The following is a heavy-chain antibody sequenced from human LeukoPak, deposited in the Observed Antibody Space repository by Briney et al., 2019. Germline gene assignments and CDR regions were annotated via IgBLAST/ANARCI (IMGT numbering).Heavy chain of an antibody. Sequence: SETLSLTCTVSGVSISTYYWGWIRQPPGKGLEWIGSIYHSGSTYYNPSLKSRVTISVDTSKNQFSLKLSSVTAADTAVYYCAREIAAAGFDYWGQGTLVTVSS. D-gene: IGHD6-13*01. CDR1: GVSISTYY. V-gene: IGHV4-38-2*02. J-gene: IGHJ4*02. CDR2: IYHSGST. CDR3: AREIAAAGFDY.